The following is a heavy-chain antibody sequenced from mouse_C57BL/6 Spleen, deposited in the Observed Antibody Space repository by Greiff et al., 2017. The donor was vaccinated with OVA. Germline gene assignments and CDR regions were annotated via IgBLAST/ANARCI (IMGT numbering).Heavy chain of an antibody. CDR1: GYTFTSYW. D-gene: IGHD1-1*01. CDR2: IDPNSGGT. V-gene: IGHV1-72*01. CDR3: ARPPITTVVAHYYAMDY. J-gene: IGHJ4*01. Sequence: QVQLQQPGAELVQPGASVKLSCKASGYTFTSYWMHWVKQRPGRGLEWIGRIDPNSGGTKYNEKFKSKATLTVDKPSSTAYMQLSSLTSEDSAVYYCARPPITTVVAHYYAMDYWGQGTSVTVSS.